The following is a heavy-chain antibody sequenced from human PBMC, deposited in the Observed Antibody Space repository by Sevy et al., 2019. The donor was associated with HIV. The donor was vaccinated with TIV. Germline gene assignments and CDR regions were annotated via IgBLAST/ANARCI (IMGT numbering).Heavy chain of an antibody. J-gene: IGHJ4*02. Sequence: ASVKVSCKVSGYTLTQFSMHWVRQAPGKGREWMTTFDPEDGDPEDGKTIYAQKFLGRVTMTEDTSTDTAYMELSSLRSDDTAVYYCATTKDYYDSSGYPFDYWGQGTLVTVSS. V-gene: IGHV1-24*01. CDR1: GYTLTQFS. CDR2: FDPEDGDPEDGKT. CDR3: ATTKDYYDSSGYPFDY. D-gene: IGHD3-22*01.